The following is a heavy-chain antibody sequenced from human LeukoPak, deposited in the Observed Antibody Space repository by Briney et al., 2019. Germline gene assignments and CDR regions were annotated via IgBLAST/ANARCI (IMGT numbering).Heavy chain of an antibody. CDR3: ARVHGDYPAGMDV. V-gene: IGHV1-18*01. CDR2: TSAYNGIT. Sequence: GASVKVSCKTSGYGFNSYGISWVRQAPGQGLEWLGWTSAYNGITTYAQSLQGRVTITTDTFTTTVFMELRILTSDDTAVYFCARVHGDYPAGMDVWGKGTTVIVS. J-gene: IGHJ6*03. D-gene: IGHD4-17*01. CDR1: GYGFNSYG.